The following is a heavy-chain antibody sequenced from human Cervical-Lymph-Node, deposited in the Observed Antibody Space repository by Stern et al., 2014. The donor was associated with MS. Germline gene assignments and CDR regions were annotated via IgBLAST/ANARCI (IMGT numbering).Heavy chain of an antibody. V-gene: IGHV4-39*01. CDR2: VYYSGAT. D-gene: IGHD2-8*02. J-gene: IGHJ4*02. CDR1: GDSISSYTHY. Sequence: QVQLQESGPGLVKPSETLSLTCAVSGDSISSYTHYWAWIRQPPGKGLAWIGSVYYSGATYYNPSLQSPVTISVDTSKNHFSLGLTSVTAADTAVYYCAKHACTGAACPFDLWGQGTLVTVSS. CDR3: AKHACTGAACPFDL.